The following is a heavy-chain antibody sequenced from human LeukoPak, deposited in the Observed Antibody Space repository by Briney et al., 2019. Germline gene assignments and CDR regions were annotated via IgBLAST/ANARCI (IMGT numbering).Heavy chain of an antibody. J-gene: IGHJ5*02. CDR1: GFTFSSYG. D-gene: IGHD6-13*01. CDR3: AKARGYSSSWYEANWFDP. Sequence: HPGGSLRPSCAASGFTFSSYGMHWVRQAPGKGLEWVAFIRYDGSNKYYADSVKGRFTISRDNSKNTLYLQINSLRAEDTAVYYCAKARGYSSSWYEANWFDPWGQGTLVTVSS. CDR2: IRYDGSNK. V-gene: IGHV3-30*02.